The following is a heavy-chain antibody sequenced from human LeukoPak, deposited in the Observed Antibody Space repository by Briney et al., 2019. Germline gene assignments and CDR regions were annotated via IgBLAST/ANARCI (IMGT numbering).Heavy chain of an antibody. V-gene: IGHV4-61*02. D-gene: IGHD3-3*01. CDR2: IYTSGST. Sequence: SETLSLTCTVSGGSISSGSYYWRWIRQPAGKGLEWIGRIYTSGSTNYNPSLKSRVTISVDTSKNQFSLKLSSVTAADTAVYYCARVKRGFWSGYYYYYMDVWGKGTTVTVSS. CDR3: ARVKRGFWSGYYYYYMDV. CDR1: GGSISSGSYY. J-gene: IGHJ6*03.